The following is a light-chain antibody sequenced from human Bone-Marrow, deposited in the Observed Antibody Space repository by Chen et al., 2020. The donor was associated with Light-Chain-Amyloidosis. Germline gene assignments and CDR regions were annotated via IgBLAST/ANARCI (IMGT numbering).Light chain of an antibody. J-gene: IGKJ2*01. CDR2: AAS. CDR3: QQYNSYQYT. CDR1: QGISSY. V-gene: IGKV1-8*01. Sequence: AIRMTQSPSSLSASTGDRVTITCRASQGISSYLAWYQQKPGKAPKLLIYAASTLQSGVPSRFSGSGSGTEFTLTISSLQPDDFATYYCQQYNSYQYTFGQGTKLEIK.